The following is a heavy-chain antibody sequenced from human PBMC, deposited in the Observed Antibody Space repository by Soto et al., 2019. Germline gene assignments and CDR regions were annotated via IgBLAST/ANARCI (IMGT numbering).Heavy chain of an antibody. CDR1: GFTFSDYY. CDR3: ARSGDNYNRLDY. J-gene: IGHJ4*02. V-gene: IGHV3-11*06. Sequence: GGSLRLSCEGSGFTFSDYYISWIRQAPGKGLEWISYSSNSGTFSRYAGSVKGRFSISRDNTKNLLYLQMNSLRAEDTAVYYCARSGDNYNRLDYWGQGTPVTVSS. D-gene: IGHD1-1*01. CDR2: SSNSGTFS.